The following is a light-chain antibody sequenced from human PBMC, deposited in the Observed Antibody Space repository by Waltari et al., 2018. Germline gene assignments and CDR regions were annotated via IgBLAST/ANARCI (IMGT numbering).Light chain of an antibody. V-gene: IGKV3-20*01. CDR2: HAS. J-gene: IGKJ1*01. CDR1: QSVSKY. CDR3: QKYESLPAT. Sequence: EIVLTQSPRTLSLSPGERATLSCRASQSVSKYLAWYQQKPGQAPRLLIYHASTRATGIPDRFSGSGSGTDFSLTISRLEAEDFAVYYCQKYESLPATFGQGTKVEIK.